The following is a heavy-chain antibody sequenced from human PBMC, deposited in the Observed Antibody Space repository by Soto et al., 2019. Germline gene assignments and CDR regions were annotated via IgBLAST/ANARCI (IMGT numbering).Heavy chain of an antibody. CDR2: IRSKANSYAT. CDR1: GFTFSGSA. V-gene: IGHV3-73*02. D-gene: IGHD4-17*01. J-gene: IGHJ2*01. CDR3: TRHGPLTTVTTYWYFDL. Sequence: EVQLVESGGGLVQPGGSLKLSCAASGFTFSGSAMHWVRQASGKGLEWVGRIRSKANSYATAYAASVKGRFTISRDDSKNTAYLQMKSLKTEDTAVYYCTRHGPLTTVTTYWYFDLWGRGTLVTVSS.